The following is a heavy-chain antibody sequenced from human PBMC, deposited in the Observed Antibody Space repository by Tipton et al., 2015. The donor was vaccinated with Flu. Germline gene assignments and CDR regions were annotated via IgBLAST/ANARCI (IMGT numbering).Heavy chain of an antibody. D-gene: IGHD6-6*01. CDR3: ARAVGSSSSY. J-gene: IGHJ4*02. CDR1: GFTFDAYW. Sequence: GSLRLSCAASGFTFDAYWMTWVRQAPGKGLEWVANIKQDGNEKYYVDSVKGRFTISRDNAKNSLYLRMNSLRAEDTAVYYCARAVGSSSSYWGQGTLVTVSS. V-gene: IGHV3-7*01. CDR2: IKQDGNEK.